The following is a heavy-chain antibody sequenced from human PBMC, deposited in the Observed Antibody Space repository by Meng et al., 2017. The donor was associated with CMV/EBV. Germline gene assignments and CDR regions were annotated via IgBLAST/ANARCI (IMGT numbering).Heavy chain of an antibody. CDR1: GDTFSSYA. V-gene: IGHV1-69*05. CDR2: IIPIFGTA. Sequence: SVKVSCKASGDTFSSYAISWVRQAPGQGLEWMGGIIPIFGTANYAQKFQGRVTITTDESTSTAYMELSSLRSEDTAVYYCARQVPEFFGKDYYYYGMDVWGQGTTVTVSS. J-gene: IGHJ6*02. CDR3: ARQVPEFFGKDYYYYGMDV. D-gene: IGHD1-14*01.